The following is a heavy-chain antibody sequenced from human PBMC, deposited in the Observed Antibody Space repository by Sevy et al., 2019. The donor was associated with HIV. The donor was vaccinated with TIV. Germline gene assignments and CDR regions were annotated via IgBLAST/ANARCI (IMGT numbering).Heavy chain of an antibody. D-gene: IGHD3-22*01. V-gene: IGHV5-51*01. CDR1: GYSFTNYW. CDR3: ARFYDSSGHFPSDY. CDR2: IYPGDSET. Sequence: GESLKISCKGSGYSFTNYWIAWVRQMPGKGLEWMGIIYPGDSETRYSPPFQGQVTISADKSISTAYLHWSSLKASDTAMYYCARFYDSSGHFPSDYWGQGTLVTVSS. J-gene: IGHJ4*02.